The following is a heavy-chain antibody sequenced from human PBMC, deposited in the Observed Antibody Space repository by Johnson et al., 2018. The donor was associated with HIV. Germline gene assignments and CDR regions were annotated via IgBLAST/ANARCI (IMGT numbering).Heavy chain of an antibody. Sequence: VQLVESGGGLVQPGGSLRLSCAASGFTFSSYAMHWVRQAPGKGLEYVSAISSNGGSTYYANSVKGRFTISRDNSKSSVYLQMNSLRAEDTAVYYCARRGLANAFDIWGQGTMVTVSS. CDR3: ARRGLANAFDI. J-gene: IGHJ3*02. CDR2: ISSNGGST. CDR1: GFTFSSYA. D-gene: IGHD3-10*01. V-gene: IGHV3-64*01.